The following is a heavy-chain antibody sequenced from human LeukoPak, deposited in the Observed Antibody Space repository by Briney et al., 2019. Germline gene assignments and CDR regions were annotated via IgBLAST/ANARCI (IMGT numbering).Heavy chain of an antibody. Sequence: SETLSLTCTVSGDSISSSIYFWGWIRQPPGKGLEWIGRMHYSGSTYHDPSLKSRVTVSLDTSKNQFSLKLSSVTATDTAVYYCARQLYSSGSYYAPMDVWGKGTTVTISS. CDR2: MHYSGST. D-gene: IGHD3-10*01. V-gene: IGHV4-39*01. CDR3: ARQLYSSGSYYAPMDV. J-gene: IGHJ6*03. CDR1: GDSISSSIYF.